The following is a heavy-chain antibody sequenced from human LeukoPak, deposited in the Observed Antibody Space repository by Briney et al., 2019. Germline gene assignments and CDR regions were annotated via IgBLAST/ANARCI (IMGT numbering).Heavy chain of an antibody. CDR3: ASRSWGVYYFDY. CDR1: GGSISSYY. J-gene: IGHJ4*02. D-gene: IGHD3-10*01. V-gene: IGHV4-4*09. CDR2: IYTSGST. Sequence: SETLSLTCTVSGGSISSYYWSWIRQPPGKGLEWIGYIYTSGSTNYNPSLKSRVTISVDTSKNQFSLKLSSVTAADTAVYYCASRSWGVYYFDYWGQGTLVTVSP.